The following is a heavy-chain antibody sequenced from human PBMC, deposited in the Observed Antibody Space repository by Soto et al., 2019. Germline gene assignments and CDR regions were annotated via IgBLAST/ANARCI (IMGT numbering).Heavy chain of an antibody. CDR2: ISAYNGNT. Sequence: GASVKVSCKASGYTFTSYGISWVRQAPGQGLEWMGWISAYNGNTNYAQKLQGRVTMTTDTSTSTAYMELRSLRSDDTAVYYCARGGPGSSSSWYSAFDIWGQGTMVTVSS. CDR1: GYTFTSYG. CDR3: ARGGPGSSSSWYSAFDI. V-gene: IGHV1-18*01. D-gene: IGHD6-13*01. J-gene: IGHJ3*02.